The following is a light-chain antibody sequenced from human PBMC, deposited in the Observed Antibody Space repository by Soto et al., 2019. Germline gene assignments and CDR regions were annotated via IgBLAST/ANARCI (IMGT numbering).Light chain of an antibody. V-gene: IGKV1-5*03. CDR3: QQYNTSPWT. CDR2: ETS. CDR1: QSISNW. Sequence: DIQMTQSPSTLSASVGDRVTITCRASQSISNWLAWYQQKPGKAPKLLIYETSGLESGVPSRFSGSGSGTEFTLTISSLQPDDFAIYYCQQYNTSPWTFGQGTKVEIK. J-gene: IGKJ1*01.